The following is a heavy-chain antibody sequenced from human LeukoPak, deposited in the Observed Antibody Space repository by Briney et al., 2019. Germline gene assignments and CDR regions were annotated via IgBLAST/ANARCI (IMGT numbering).Heavy chain of an antibody. CDR2: ISSGGSTI. CDR3: ARDRGSGGSCLFDY. J-gene: IGHJ4*02. D-gene: IGHD2-15*01. Sequence: GGSLRLSCAASGFTFSSYEMNWVRQAPGKGLEWVSYISSGGSTIYYADSVKGRFTISRDNAKNSLYLQMNSLRAEDTAVYYCARDRGSGGSCLFDYWGQGTLVTVSS. V-gene: IGHV3-48*03. CDR1: GFTFSSYE.